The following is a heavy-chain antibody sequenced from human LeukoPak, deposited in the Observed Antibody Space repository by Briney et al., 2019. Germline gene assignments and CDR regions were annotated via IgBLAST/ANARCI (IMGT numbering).Heavy chain of an antibody. J-gene: IGHJ4*02. Sequence: GGSLRLPCAASGFTFSSYNMNWVRQAPGKGLEWVSSIAATSDYIFYADSVEGRFTISRDNAKNSLYLQMTSLRAEDTAVYYCARDVKDSSGLLPDYWGQGTLVTVSS. CDR2: IAATSDYI. D-gene: IGHD6-19*01. CDR3: ARDVKDSSGLLPDY. V-gene: IGHV3-21*01. CDR1: GFTFSSYN.